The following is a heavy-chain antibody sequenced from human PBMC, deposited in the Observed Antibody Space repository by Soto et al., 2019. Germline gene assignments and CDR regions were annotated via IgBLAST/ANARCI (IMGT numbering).Heavy chain of an antibody. CDR1: GFTFSSYA. D-gene: IGHD1-26*01. CDR3: AKALSGSYFPPLLDY. V-gene: IGHV3-23*01. J-gene: IGHJ4*02. CDR2: ISGSGGST. Sequence: GGSLRLSCAASGFTFSSYAMSWVRQAPGKGLEWVSAISGSGGSTYYADSVKGRFTISRDNSKNTLYLQMNSLRAEDTAVYYCAKALSGSYFPPLLDYWGQGTLVTVSS.